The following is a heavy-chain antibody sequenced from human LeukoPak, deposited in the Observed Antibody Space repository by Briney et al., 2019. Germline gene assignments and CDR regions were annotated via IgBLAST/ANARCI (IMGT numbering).Heavy chain of an antibody. D-gene: IGHD3-16*01. V-gene: IGHV3-30*04. CDR2: ISYDGSNK. J-gene: IGHJ6*02. Sequence: EGSLRLSCAASGFTFSSYAMHWVGQAPGKGLEWVAVISYDGSNKYYADSVKGRFTISRDNAKNSLYLQMSNLRAEDTAVYFCARGGGLDVWGQGATVTVSS. CDR3: ARGGGLDV. CDR1: GFTFSSYA.